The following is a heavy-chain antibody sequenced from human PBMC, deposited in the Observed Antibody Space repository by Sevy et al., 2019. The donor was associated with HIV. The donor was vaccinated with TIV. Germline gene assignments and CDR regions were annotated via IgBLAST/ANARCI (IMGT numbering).Heavy chain of an antibody. V-gene: IGHV1-2*02. CDR3: ARGPREEIVVVITLNFDY. Sequence: ASVKVSCKASGYTFTGYYMHWVRQAPGQGLEWMGWINPNSGGTNYAQMFQGRVTMTRDTSISTAYMELSRLRSDDTAVYYCARGPREEIVVVITLNFDYWGQGTLVTVSS. D-gene: IGHD3-22*01. CDR2: INPNSGGT. J-gene: IGHJ4*02. CDR1: GYTFTGYY.